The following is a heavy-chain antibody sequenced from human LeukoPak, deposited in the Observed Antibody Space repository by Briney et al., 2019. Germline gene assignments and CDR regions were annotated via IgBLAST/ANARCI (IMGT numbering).Heavy chain of an antibody. CDR2: ISSGGGST. CDR3: AKDPSSRFGDGDAFDI. D-gene: IGHD3-10*01. V-gene: IGHV3-23*01. Sequence: PGGSLRLSCAASAFSFSSYAMSWVRQAPGKGLEWVSGISSGGGSTYFADSVRGRFIISRDNSKNTLHLQMDSLRVEDTAVYYCAKDPSSRFGDGDAFDIRGQGTTVTVSS. J-gene: IGHJ3*02. CDR1: AFSFSSYA.